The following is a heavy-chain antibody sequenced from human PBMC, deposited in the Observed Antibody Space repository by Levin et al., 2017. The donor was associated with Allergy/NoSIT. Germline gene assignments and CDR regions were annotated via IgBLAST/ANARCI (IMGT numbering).Heavy chain of an antibody. CDR1: GFTFSSYS. J-gene: IGHJ4*02. CDR2: ISSSSSTI. V-gene: IGHV3-48*04. Sequence: GGSLRLSCAASGFTFSSYSMNWVRQAPGKGLEWVSYISSSSSTIYYADSVKGRFTISRDNAKNSLYLQMNSLRAEDTAVYYCSRSYYEGFLDYWGQGTLVTVSS. CDR3: SRSYYEGFLDY. D-gene: IGHD1-26*01.